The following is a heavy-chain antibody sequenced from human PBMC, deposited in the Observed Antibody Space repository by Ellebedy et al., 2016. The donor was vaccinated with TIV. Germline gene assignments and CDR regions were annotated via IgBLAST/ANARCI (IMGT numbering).Heavy chain of an antibody. D-gene: IGHD2-2*01. CDR3: ARAVISSTSCDY. Sequence: GESLKISCKGSGYSFTSYWISWVRQMPGKGLEWMGRIDPSDSYTNYSPSFQGHVTISADKSISTAYLQWSSLKASDTAMYYCARAVISSTSCDYWGQGTLVTVSS. CDR1: GYSFTSYW. CDR2: IDPSDSYT. V-gene: IGHV5-10-1*01. J-gene: IGHJ4*02.